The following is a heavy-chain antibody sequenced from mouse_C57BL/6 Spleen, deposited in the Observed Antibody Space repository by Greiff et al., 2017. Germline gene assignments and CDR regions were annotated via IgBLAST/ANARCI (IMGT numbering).Heavy chain of an antibody. Sequence: EVMLVESGGGLVQPGGSMKLSCVASGFTFSNYWMNWVRQSPEKGLEWVAQIRLKSDNYATHYAESVKGRFTISRDDSKSSVYLQMNNLRAEDTGIYYCTGWGFLYYFDYWGQGTTLTVSS. CDR1: GFTFSNYW. CDR2: IRLKSDNYAT. V-gene: IGHV6-3*01. J-gene: IGHJ2*01. D-gene: IGHD4-1*01. CDR3: TGWGFLYYFDY.